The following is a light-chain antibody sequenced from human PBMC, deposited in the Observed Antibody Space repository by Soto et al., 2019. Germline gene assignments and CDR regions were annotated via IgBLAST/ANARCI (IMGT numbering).Light chain of an antibody. CDR2: DAS. J-gene: IGKJ5*01. CDR3: QQYESLPLT. Sequence: DIQMTQSPSTLSASVGDRVTITCRASESMSNCSAWYQQKPGKAPKLLIYDASDLETGVPSRFSGSGSGTGFTFTISSLQPEDFATYYCQQYESLPLTFGQGTRLEIK. V-gene: IGKV1-33*01. CDR1: ESMSNC.